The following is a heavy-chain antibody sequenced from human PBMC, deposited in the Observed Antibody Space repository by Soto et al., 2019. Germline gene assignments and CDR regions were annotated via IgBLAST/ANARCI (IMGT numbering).Heavy chain of an antibody. CDR1: GYSISSGYY. D-gene: IGHD3-10*01. V-gene: IGHV4-38-2*02. Sequence: PSGTLSLTCAVSGYSISSGYYWGWTWQPPGKGLEWIGSIYHSGSTYYNPSLKSRVTISVDTSKNQFSMKLRSVTAADKAVYYCARDSGYHEWFGDYYYYYGMDVWGQGTTVT. CDR2: IYHSGST. J-gene: IGHJ6*02. CDR3: ARDSGYHEWFGDYYYYYGMDV.